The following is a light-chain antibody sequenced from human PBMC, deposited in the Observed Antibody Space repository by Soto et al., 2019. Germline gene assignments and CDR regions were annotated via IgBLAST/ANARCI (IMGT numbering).Light chain of an antibody. V-gene: IGLV2-14*03. CDR3: SSYTSSGAVV. CDR1: SNDVGGYNY. J-gene: IGLJ2*01. CDR2: DVS. Sequence: QSALTQPASVSGSPGQSITISCTGTSNDVGGYNYVSWYQQHPGKAPKLMIYDVSNRPSGVSNRFSGSKSGNTASLTISGLQAEDDADYYCSSYTSSGAVVFGGGTKLTVL.